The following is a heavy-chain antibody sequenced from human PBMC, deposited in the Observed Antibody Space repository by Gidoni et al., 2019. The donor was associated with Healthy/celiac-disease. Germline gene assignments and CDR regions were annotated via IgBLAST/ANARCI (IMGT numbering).Heavy chain of an antibody. CDR3: ARSSLWFGELLYYFDY. J-gene: IGHJ4*02. CDR1: GGPISSSSYY. D-gene: IGHD3-10*01. Sequence: QLQLQESGPGLVKPSETLSLTCTVSGGPISSSSYYWGWFRQPPGKGLEWIVRNSYSGSTSYDPSLKSRVTVSVDTSKNQFSLKLSSVTAADTAVYYCARSSLWFGELLYYFDYWGQGTLVTVSS. CDR2: NSYSGST. V-gene: IGHV4-39*01.